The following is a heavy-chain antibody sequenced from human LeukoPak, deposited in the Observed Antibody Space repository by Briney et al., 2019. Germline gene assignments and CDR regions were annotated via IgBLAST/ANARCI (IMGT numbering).Heavy chain of an antibody. CDR2: INSDGSST. CDR1: VFTFSSYW. V-gene: IGHV3-74*01. D-gene: IGHD2-15*01. J-gene: IGHJ4*02. Sequence: GGSLRLSCAASVFTFSSYWMHWVRQAPGKGLVWVSRINSDGSSTTYADSVKGRFTISRDNAKNTLYLQMNSLRAEDTAVYYCATSTYCSGGSCYSRTFQYWGQGTLVTVSS. CDR3: ATSTYCSGGSCYSRTFQY.